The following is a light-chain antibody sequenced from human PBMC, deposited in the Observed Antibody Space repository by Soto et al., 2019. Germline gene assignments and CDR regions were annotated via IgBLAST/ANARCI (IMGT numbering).Light chain of an antibody. V-gene: IGLV2-18*02. CDR3: SSYINNSRYV. J-gene: IGLJ1*01. CDR2: EVT. CDR1: SSDVGKYDR. Sequence: QSALTQPPSVSGSPGQSVTISCTGTSSDVGKYDRVSWYQQFPGTAPKLIIYEVTNRPSGVPARFSGSKSGNTASLTISGLQAEDEADYYCSSYINNSRYVFGTGTKLTVL.